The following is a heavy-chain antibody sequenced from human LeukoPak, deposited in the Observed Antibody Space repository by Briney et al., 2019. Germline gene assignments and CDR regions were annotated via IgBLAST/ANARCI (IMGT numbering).Heavy chain of an antibody. D-gene: IGHD2-15*01. V-gene: IGHV1-2*06. CDR3: ARLYCSGGSCYY. Sequence: ASVEVSCKASGYTFTGYYMHWVRQAPGQGLEWMGRINPNSGGTNYAQKFQGRVTMTRDTSISTAYMELSRLRSDDTAVYYCARLYCSGGSCYYWGQGTLVTVSS. J-gene: IGHJ4*02. CDR1: GYTFTGYY. CDR2: INPNSGGT.